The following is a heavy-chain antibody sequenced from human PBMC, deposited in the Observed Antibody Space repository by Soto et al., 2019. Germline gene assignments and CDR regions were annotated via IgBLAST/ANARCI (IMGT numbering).Heavy chain of an antibody. CDR1: GASIRSGDYF. J-gene: IGHJ4*02. CDR2: IYDSGSS. V-gene: IGHV4-30-4*01. Sequence: LSLTCTVSGASIRSGDYFWSWIRQSPGKGLEWIGYIYDSGSSYYNPSLKSRVTMSVDTSKNQFSLKLRSVTAADTAVYYCAREKGYISGPKNFDYWGQGTLVTVSS. CDR3: AREKGYISGPKNFDY. D-gene: IGHD5-12*01.